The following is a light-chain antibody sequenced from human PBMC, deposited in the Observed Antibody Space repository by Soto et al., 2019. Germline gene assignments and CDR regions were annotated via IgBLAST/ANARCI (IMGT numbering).Light chain of an antibody. CDR3: QVWDSTTSHVV. CDR1: NIGTKS. J-gene: IGLJ2*01. V-gene: IGLV3-21*02. Sequence: SYELTQPPSVSVAPGQTATITCGGNNIGTKSGHWYQQKPGQDPVLVVYDDSDRPSEIPERFSGSNSGNTATLTISRVEAGDEADYCCQVWDSTTSHVVFGGRTKVTVL. CDR2: DDS.